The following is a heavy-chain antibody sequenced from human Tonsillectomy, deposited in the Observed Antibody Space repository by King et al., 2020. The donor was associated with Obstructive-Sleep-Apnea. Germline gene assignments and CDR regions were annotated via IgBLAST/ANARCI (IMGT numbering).Heavy chain of an antibody. CDR2: IYSGGST. CDR3: ARDVQIAARGN. J-gene: IGHJ4*02. V-gene: IGHV3-66*01. CDR1: GFTVSSNY. D-gene: IGHD6-6*01. Sequence: VQLVESGGGLVQPGGSLRLSCEASGFTVSSNYGSWFRQAPGKGLGWGSVIYSGGSTYYADSVKGRVTISRDNSKNTLYFQMDSLRAEDTAVYYCARDVQIAARGNWGQGTLVTVSS.